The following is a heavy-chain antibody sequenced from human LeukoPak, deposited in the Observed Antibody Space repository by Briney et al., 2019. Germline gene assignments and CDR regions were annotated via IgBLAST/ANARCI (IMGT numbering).Heavy chain of an antibody. V-gene: IGHV3-33*06. CDR1: GFTFSSYG. Sequence: GGSLRLSCAASGFTFSSYGMHWVRQAPGKGLEWVAVIWYDGSNKYYADSVKGRFTISRDNSKNTLYLQMNSLRAEDTAVYYCAKDRGKRGDYVFDYWGQGTLVTVSS. D-gene: IGHD4-17*01. CDR3: AKDRGKRGDYVFDY. CDR2: IWYDGSNK. J-gene: IGHJ4*02.